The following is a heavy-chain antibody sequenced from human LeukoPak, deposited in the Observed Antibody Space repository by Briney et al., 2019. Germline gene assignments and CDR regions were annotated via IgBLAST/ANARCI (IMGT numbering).Heavy chain of an antibody. Sequence: PGGSLKLSCAASGFAFSSHGFHWVRQAPGKGLEWVAVIWHDGSKKYYRESVKGRFTISRDDSKSTLYLQMNSLRDEDTAVYYCARDVGNFGSGSAHSDYWGQGTLVTVPS. V-gene: IGHV3-33*01. D-gene: IGHD3-10*01. CDR1: GFAFSSHG. CDR2: IWHDGSKK. CDR3: ARDVGNFGSGSAHSDY. J-gene: IGHJ4*02.